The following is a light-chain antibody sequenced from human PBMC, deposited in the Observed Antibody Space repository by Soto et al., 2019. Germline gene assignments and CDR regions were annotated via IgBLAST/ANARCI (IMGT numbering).Light chain of an antibody. CDR1: SSNIGSRT. Sequence: QSVLTQPPSASGTPGQRVTISCSGSSSNIGSRTVNWYQQLPGTAPKLLIYRNDQRPSGVPDRFSGSKSGASASLAISGLQSEDEADYYCAAWDDSLNGGVCGGGTKLTVL. J-gene: IGLJ3*02. CDR3: AAWDDSLNGGV. CDR2: RND. V-gene: IGLV1-44*01.